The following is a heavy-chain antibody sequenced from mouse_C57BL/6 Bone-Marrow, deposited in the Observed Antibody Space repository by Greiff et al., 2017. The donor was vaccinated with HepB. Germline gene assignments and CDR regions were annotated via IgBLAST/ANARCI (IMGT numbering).Heavy chain of an antibody. D-gene: IGHD1-1*01. CDR2: IYPRSGNT. Sequence: QVQLQQSGAELARPGASVKLSCKASGYTFTSYGISWVKQRTGQGLEWIGEIYPRSGNTYYNEKFKGKATLTADKSSSTAYMELRSLTSEDSAVYFGARPRYYGSSWYFVAWGTGTTVTVSS. V-gene: IGHV1-81*01. CDR1: GYTFTSYG. CDR3: ARPRYYGSSWYFVA. J-gene: IGHJ1*03.